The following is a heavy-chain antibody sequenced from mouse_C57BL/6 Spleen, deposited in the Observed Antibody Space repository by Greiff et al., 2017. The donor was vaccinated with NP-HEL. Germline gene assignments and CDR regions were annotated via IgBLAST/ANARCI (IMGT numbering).Heavy chain of an antibody. D-gene: IGHD2-4*01. J-gene: IGHJ3*01. CDR3: ARYDYDGNPFAY. Sequence: VQLQQSGAELVRPGTSVKVSCKASGYAFTNYLIEWVKQRPGQGLEWIGVINPGSGGTNYNEKFKGKATLTADKSSSTAYMQLSSLTSEDSAVYFCARYDYDGNPFAYWGQRTLVTVSA. CDR1: GYAFTNYL. V-gene: IGHV1-54*01. CDR2: INPGSGGT.